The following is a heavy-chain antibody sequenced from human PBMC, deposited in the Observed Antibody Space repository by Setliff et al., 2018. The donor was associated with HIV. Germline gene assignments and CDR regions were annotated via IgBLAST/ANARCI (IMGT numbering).Heavy chain of an antibody. J-gene: IGHJ4*02. V-gene: IGHV3-64*02. D-gene: IGHD6-13*01. Sequence: PGGSLRLSCTASGFMFSSYGMHWVRQAPGKGLEHVSAISSDGGTTYYADSVKGRFTISRDNSKNTLYLQMGSLRAEDMAVYYCARVLRGAAGCLDYWGQGTLVTVSS. CDR3: ARVLRGAAGCLDY. CDR2: ISSDGGTT. CDR1: GFMFSSYG.